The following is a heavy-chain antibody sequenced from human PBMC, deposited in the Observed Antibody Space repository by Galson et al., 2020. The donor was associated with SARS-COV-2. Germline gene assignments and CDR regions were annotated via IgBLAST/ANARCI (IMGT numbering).Heavy chain of an antibody. J-gene: IGHJ4*02. V-gene: IGHV3-30*18. CDR1: GIAFRSYI. D-gene: IGHD3-10*01. CDR3: AKEGSFIYGSGNYRLDQ. CDR2: ISVDGRDK. Sequence: PGGSLRLSCAASGIAFRSYIMHWVRQAPGKGLEWVALISVDGRDKQYLDSVKGRFSISRDYSRLILYLQMNSLRAEDTGVYYCAKEGSFIYGSGNYRLDQWGQGTLVSVSS.